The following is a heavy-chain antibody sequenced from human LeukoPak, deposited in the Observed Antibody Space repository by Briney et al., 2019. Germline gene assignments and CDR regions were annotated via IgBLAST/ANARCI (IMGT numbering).Heavy chain of an antibody. V-gene: IGHV3-23*01. CDR3: ARDRHKYNYDSGGYPPY. Sequence: GGSLRLSCAASGFTFGNYGLSWVRQVSGKGLEWVSSIGGSGGPTYYADSVKGRFTVSRDNAKNSLYLQMNTLRAEDTAVYYCARDRHKYNYDSGGYPPYWGQGTLVTVSS. CDR1: GFTFGNYG. D-gene: IGHD3-22*01. J-gene: IGHJ4*02. CDR2: IGGSGGPT.